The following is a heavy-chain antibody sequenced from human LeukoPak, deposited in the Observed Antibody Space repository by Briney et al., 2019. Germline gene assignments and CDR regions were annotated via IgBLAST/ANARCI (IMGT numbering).Heavy chain of an antibody. CDR2: ISWDGGST. V-gene: IGHV3-43D*03. Sequence: PGGSLRLSCAASGFTFDNYAMQWVRQAPGKGLEWVSLISWDGGSTYYADSVKGRFTISRDNSKNSLYLQMNSLRAEDTAVYYCAKVRNSTGYFDYWGQGTLVTVSS. CDR1: GFTFDNYA. J-gene: IGHJ4*02. CDR3: AKVRNSTGYFDY. D-gene: IGHD2-21*01.